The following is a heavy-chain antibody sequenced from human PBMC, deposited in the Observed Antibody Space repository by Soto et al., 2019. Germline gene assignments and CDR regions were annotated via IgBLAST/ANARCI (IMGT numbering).Heavy chain of an antibody. CDR3: TRRNEDIVVVPAARLTQGGYNYYYYGMDV. D-gene: IGHD2-2*01. J-gene: IGHJ6*02. Sequence: AGGSLRLSCAASGFTFSCSAMHWVRQASGKGLEWVGRIRSKANSYATAYAASVKGRFTISRDDSKNTAYLQMNSLKTEDTAVYYCTRRNEDIVVVPAARLTQGGYNYYYYGMDVWGQGTTVTVSS. CDR1: GFTFSCSA. CDR2: IRSKANSYAT. V-gene: IGHV3-73*01.